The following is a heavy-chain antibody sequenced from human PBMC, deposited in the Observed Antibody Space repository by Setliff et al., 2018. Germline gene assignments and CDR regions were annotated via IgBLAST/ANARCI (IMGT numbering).Heavy chain of an antibody. CDR1: GYTFTSYY. Sequence: GASVKVSCKASGYTFTSYYIHWVRQAPGQGLEWMGVINPKNGGATYPQNLQGRVTLTRDTSMSTVYMELSSLRFEETAVYYCARERAGGRGFTFGAIYYYYGMDVWGQGTTVTVSS. D-gene: IGHD3-16*01. CDR3: ARERAGGRGFTFGAIYYYYGMDV. V-gene: IGHV1-46*01. J-gene: IGHJ6*02. CDR2: INPKNGGA.